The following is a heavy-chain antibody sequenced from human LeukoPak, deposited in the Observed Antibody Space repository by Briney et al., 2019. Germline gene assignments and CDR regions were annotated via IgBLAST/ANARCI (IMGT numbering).Heavy chain of an antibody. J-gene: IGHJ5*01. CDR2: INHSGST. D-gene: IGHD2-8*01. CDR3: ARGGGHCTNGVCPPWFES. CDR1: GGSFSGFY. Sequence: SETLSLTCAVYGGSFSGFYWNWISQPPGKGLEWIGEINHSGSTNYNPSLKSRLTISVDTSKNQFSLKLNSVTAADTAVYYCARGGGHCTNGVCPPWFESWGQGMLVTVSS. V-gene: IGHV4-34*01.